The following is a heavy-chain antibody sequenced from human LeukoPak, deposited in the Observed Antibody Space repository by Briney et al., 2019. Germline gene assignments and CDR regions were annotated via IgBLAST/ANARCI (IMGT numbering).Heavy chain of an antibody. V-gene: IGHV3-21*01. D-gene: IGHD3-10*01. Sequence: GGSLRLSCATSGFTFNNYNMNWVRQAPGRALEWVSSITSSGTYIFYADSVKGRFTISRDNAKNSLYLQMNSLGPEDTAVYYCAKDGDGYYGSGSYSDYWGQGTLVTVSS. J-gene: IGHJ4*02. CDR2: ITSSGTYI. CDR3: AKDGDGYYGSGSYSDY. CDR1: GFTFNNYN.